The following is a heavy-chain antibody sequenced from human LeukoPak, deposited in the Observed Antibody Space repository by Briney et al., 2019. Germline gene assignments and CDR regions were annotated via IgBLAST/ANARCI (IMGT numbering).Heavy chain of an antibody. CDR3: AKAAASDGLAATDY. Sequence: PGGSLRLSCVASGFTFDDYAMHWVRQAPGKGLEWVSGISWNSGNIGYVDSAKGRFTISRDNARNSLYLRMNSLRAEDSALYYCAKAAASDGLAATDYWGQGTLVTVSS. D-gene: IGHD6-13*01. CDR2: ISWNSGNI. V-gene: IGHV3-9*01. J-gene: IGHJ4*02. CDR1: GFTFDDYA.